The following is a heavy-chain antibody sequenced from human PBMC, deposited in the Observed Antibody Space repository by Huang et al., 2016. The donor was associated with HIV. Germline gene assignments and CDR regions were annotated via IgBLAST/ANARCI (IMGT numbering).Heavy chain of an antibody. CDR3: ARLSAYGSGRTDAFDI. CDR1: GGSISSSIYY. J-gene: IGHJ3*02. D-gene: IGHD3-10*01. Sequence: QLQLQESGPGLVKPSETLSLTCTVSGGSISSSIYYWAWLRQPPGKGLEGIGSIYYRWVTYYNPSLKSRVTISVDTSKNQFSLKLSSVTAADTAVYYCARLSAYGSGRTDAFDIWGQGTMVTVSS. V-gene: IGHV4-39*01. CDR2: IYYRWVT.